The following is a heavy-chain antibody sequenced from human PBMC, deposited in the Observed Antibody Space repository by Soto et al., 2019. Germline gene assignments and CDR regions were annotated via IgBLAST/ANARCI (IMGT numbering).Heavy chain of an antibody. Sequence: EVQLLESGGGLVQPGGSLRLSCAASGFTFSSYAMSWVRQAPGKGLEWVSAISGSGGSTYYADSVKGRFTISRDNSKNPLDLQMDSLTAEDPAVYYVAKAGGLGGYLDFDLWGRGTLVTVSS. V-gene: IGHV3-23*01. J-gene: IGHJ2*01. CDR3: AKAGGLGGYLDFDL. D-gene: IGHD2-8*02. CDR2: ISGSGGST. CDR1: GFTFSSYA.